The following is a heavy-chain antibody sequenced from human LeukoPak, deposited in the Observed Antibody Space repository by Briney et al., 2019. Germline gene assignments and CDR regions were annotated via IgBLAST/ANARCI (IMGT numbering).Heavy chain of an antibody. CDR3: ARAVVVPAAIILDP. J-gene: IGHJ5*02. CDR1: GGSISSGDYY. Sequence: SETLSLXCTVSGGSISSGDYYWSWIRQPPGKGLEWIGYIYYSGSTYYIPSLKSRVTISVDTSKNQFSLKLSSVTAADTAVYYCARAVVVPAAIILDPWGQGSLVTVSS. V-gene: IGHV4-30-4*08. D-gene: IGHD2-2*01. CDR2: IYYSGST.